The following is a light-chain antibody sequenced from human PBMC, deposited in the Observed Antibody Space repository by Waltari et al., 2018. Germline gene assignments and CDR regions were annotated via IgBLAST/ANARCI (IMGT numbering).Light chain of an antibody. CDR2: GAS. CDR1: QNVNSN. V-gene: IGKV3-15*01. Sequence: EVVMTQSPATLSVSPGERATLSCRASQNVNSNLDWYQQKPGQAPRLLIYGASSTAPGIPARFSGSGSWTDFTLTISSLQSEDFAVYYCHQYNNWPPYTFGQGTKLEIK. CDR3: HQYNNWPPYT. J-gene: IGKJ2*01.